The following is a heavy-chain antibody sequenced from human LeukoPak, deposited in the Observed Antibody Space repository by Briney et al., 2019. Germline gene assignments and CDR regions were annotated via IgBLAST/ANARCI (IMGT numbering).Heavy chain of an antibody. CDR1: GGSISSYY. CDR2: IYNSGST. Sequence: SETLSLTCTGFGGSISSYYWSWIRQPAGKGLEWIGRIYNSGSTNYNPSLKSRVTMSVDTSKNQFSLKLSSVTAADTAVYYCARDVWSCSSTSCPNWFDPWGQGTLVTVSS. V-gene: IGHV4-4*07. CDR3: ARDVWSCSSTSCPNWFDP. D-gene: IGHD2-2*01. J-gene: IGHJ5*02.